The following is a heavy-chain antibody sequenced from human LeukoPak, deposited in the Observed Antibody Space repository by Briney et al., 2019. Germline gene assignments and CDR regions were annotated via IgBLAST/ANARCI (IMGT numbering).Heavy chain of an antibody. V-gene: IGHV1-18*01. Sequence: ASVKVSCKASGYTFIRYVIRGVPQAPGQGLEWMGWISTYNGNTDYAQKLQGRVTMTTDTSTSTAYMELRSLRSDDTAVYYCAGGRRDGYNYLLDFWGQGTLVTVSS. D-gene: IGHD5-24*01. CDR1: GYTFIRYV. J-gene: IGHJ4*02. CDR2: ISTYNGNT. CDR3: AGGRRDGYNYLLDF.